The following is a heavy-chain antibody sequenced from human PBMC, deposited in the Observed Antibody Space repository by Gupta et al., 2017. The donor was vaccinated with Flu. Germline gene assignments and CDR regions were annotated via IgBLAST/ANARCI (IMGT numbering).Heavy chain of an antibody. D-gene: IGHD3-10*01. CDR3: ARGPSDGWRFGELAWVDV. CDR1: GGSISSYY. CDR2: IYYSGST. Sequence: QVQLQESGPGLVKPSETLSLTCTVSGGSISSYYWSWIRQPPGKGLEWIGYIYYSGSTNYNPSLKSRVTISVDTSKNQFSLKLSSVTAADTAVYYCARGPSDGWRFGELAWVDVWGQGTTVTVSS. V-gene: IGHV4-59*01. J-gene: IGHJ6*02.